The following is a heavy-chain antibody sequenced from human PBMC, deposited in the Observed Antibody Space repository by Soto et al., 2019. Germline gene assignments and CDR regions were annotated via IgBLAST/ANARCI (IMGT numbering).Heavy chain of an antibody. Sequence: GGSLRLSCAASGFPFSSYIMNWVRQAPGKGLEWVSSISTSSSYIYYADSVKGRFTISRDNAKNSLYLQMNSLRAEDTAVYYCARDQRIVVVPAAPLGTDVWGHGNTVTVS. CDR1: GFPFSSYI. CDR2: ISTSSSYI. V-gene: IGHV3-21*01. D-gene: IGHD2-2*01. J-gene: IGHJ6*02. CDR3: ARDQRIVVVPAAPLGTDV.